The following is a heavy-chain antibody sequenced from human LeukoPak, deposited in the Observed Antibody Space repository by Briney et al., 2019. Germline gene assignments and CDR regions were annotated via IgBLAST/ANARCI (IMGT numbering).Heavy chain of an antibody. Sequence: ASVKVSCKASGYTFTSYGISWVRQAPGQGLEWMGWISAYNGNTNYAQKLQGRVTMTTDTSTSTAYMELRSLRSDDTAVYYCARGKYDYGDPPHAFDIWGQGTMVTVSS. J-gene: IGHJ3*02. V-gene: IGHV1-18*01. CDR1: GYTFTSYG. CDR2: ISAYNGNT. D-gene: IGHD4-17*01. CDR3: ARGKYDYGDPPHAFDI.